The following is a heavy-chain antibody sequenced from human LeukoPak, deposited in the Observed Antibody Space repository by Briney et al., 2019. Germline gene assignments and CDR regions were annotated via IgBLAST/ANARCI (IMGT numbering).Heavy chain of an antibody. D-gene: IGHD3-16*01. CDR2: INQDGSET. J-gene: IGHJ3*02. CDR3: ARGGGAFGI. Sequence: GESLKISCAASGFTFSNYWMTWVRQAPGKGLEWVANINQDGSETYYVDSVKGRFTISRDTAENSLYLQMNSLRAEDTAVYYCARGGGAFGIWGQGTMVTVSS. CDR1: GFTFSNYW. V-gene: IGHV3-7*04.